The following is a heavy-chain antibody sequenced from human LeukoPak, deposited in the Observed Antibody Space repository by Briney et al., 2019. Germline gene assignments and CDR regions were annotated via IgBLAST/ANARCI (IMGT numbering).Heavy chain of an antibody. D-gene: IGHD3-10*01. CDR2: INSSSSTI. CDR1: GFTFSSYS. J-gene: IGHJ4*02. CDR3: ARDTWFGELLDY. V-gene: IGHV3-48*02. Sequence: GGTLRLSCAASGFTFSSYSMNWVRQAQGKGLEWVSYINSSSSTIYYADSVKGRFTISRDNAKNSLYLQMNSLRNEDTAADNGARDTWFGELLDYWGQGTLVTVSS.